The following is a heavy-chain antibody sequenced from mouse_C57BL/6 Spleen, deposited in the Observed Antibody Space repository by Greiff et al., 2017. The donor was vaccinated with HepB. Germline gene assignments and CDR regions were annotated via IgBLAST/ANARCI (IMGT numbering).Heavy chain of an antibody. CDR1: GFTFSDYG. J-gene: IGHJ3*01. CDR3: ARSPGFAY. Sequence: EVKLVESGGGLVKPVGSLKLSCAASGFTFSDYGMHWVRQAPEKGLEWVAYISSGSSTIYYADTVKGRFTISRDNAKNTLFLQMTSLRSEDTAMYYCARSPGFAYWGQGTLVTVSA. V-gene: IGHV5-17*01. CDR2: ISSGSSTI.